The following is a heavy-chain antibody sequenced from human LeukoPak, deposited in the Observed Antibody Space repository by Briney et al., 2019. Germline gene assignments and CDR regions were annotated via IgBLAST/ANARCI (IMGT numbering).Heavy chain of an antibody. V-gene: IGHV4-59*08. CDR2: IYYSGST. CDR1: GGSISSYY. Sequence: SETLSLTCTVSGGSISSYYWSWIRQPPGKGLEWIGYIYYSGSTSYNPSLKSRVTILVDTSKNQFSLKLSSVTAADTAVYYCARLWSGYRPPDYWGQGTLVTVSS. J-gene: IGHJ4*02. CDR3: ARLWSGYRPPDY. D-gene: IGHD3-3*01.